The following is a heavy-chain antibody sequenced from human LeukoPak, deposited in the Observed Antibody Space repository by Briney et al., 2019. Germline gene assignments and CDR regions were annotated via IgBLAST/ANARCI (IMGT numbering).Heavy chain of an antibody. V-gene: IGHV3-74*01. CDR2: IRSDGSIT. D-gene: IGHD1-26*01. CDR1: GFTFSNYG. Sequence: GGSLRLSCAGAGFTFSNYGMHWVRQAPGKGLEWVSVIRSDGSITTYADSVKGRFTISRDTAKNTLYLQMNSLRAEDTAVYYCARDGRSGNFDKWGQGTLVSVSS. CDR3: ARDGRSGNFDK. J-gene: IGHJ4*02.